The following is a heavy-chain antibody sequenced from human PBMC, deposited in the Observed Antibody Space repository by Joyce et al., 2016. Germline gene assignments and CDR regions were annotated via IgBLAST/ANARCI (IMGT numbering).Heavy chain of an antibody. J-gene: IGHJ6*02. CDR1: GSTFSSSG. CDR3: ARGGISYYYAMDV. Sequence: QLVESGGGVVKAGGSLRLSCEASGSTFSSSGMSWFRQAPGKGLEWVADISATSYYIFHAETVRGRFTVSRDNAKKTLYLQMNSLRAEDSAVFYCARGGISYYYAMDVWGQGTTVTVSS. V-gene: IGHV3-21*01. CDR2: ISATSYYI. D-gene: IGHD3-16*01.